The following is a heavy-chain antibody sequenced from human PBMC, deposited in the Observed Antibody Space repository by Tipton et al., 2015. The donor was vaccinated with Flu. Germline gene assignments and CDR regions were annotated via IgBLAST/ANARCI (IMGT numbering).Heavy chain of an antibody. CDR2: MYASGST. CDR3: GKTLDP. CDR1: GDSMNSFY. Sequence: LTCTVSGDSMNSFYWSWIRQPAGKGLQWIGRMYASGSTKYNPSLKSRVTMSVDTSKNQFSLKLTSVTAADTAVYYCGKTLDPWGQGILVTASS. J-gene: IGHJ5*02. V-gene: IGHV4-4*07.